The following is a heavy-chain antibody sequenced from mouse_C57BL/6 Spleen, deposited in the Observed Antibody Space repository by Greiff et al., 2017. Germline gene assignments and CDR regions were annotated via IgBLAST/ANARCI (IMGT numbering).Heavy chain of an antibody. Sequence: QVQLLQSGPELVKPGASVKISCKASGYSFTSYYIHWVKQRPGQGLEWIGWINPGSGNTKYNEKFKGKATLTADTSSSTDYMQLSSLTSEDSAVYCCARGHSNYAFGYWGQGTTLTVSS. CDR1: GYSFTSYY. D-gene: IGHD2-5*01. V-gene: IGHV1-66*01. J-gene: IGHJ2*01. CDR3: ARGHSNYAFGY. CDR2: INPGSGNT.